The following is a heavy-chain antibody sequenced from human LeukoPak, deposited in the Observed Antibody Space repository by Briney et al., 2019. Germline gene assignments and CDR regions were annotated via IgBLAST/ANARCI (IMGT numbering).Heavy chain of an antibody. CDR2: FDPEDGET. J-gene: IGHJ4*02. V-gene: IGHV1-24*01. D-gene: IGHD1-14*01. CDR3: GTGGMNLNLNLDY. Sequence: ASVKVSCKVSGYTLTELSMHWVRQAPGKGLEWMGGFDPEDGETIYAQKFQGRVTMTEDTSTDTAYMELSSLRSEDTAVNYCGTGGMNLNLNLDYWGQGTLVTVSS. CDR1: GYTLTELS.